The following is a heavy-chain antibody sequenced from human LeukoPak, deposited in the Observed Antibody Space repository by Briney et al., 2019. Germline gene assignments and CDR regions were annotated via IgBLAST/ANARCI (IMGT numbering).Heavy chain of an antibody. CDR2: FNPEHTET. V-gene: IGHV1-24*01. J-gene: IGHJ5*02. Sequence: ASVKVSCKVSGYSLSDLSLQWVRQAPGQGLEWMGGFNPEHTETIYSQKFQGRVTLTEDTSTDTAYMELSSLRSEDTAMYFCAQQKAGYSGSPSWFDPWGHGTLVTVSS. D-gene: IGHD5-12*01. CDR1: GYSLSDLS. CDR3: AQQKAGYSGSPSWFDP.